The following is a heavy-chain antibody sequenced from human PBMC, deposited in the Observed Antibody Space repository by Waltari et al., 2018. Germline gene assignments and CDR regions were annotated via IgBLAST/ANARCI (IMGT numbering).Heavy chain of an antibody. D-gene: IGHD3-22*01. J-gene: IGHJ3*02. CDR3: ARDYGADSSAPDDAFDI. Sequence: QVQLVQSGAEVKKPGASVKVSCKASGYTFTGYYMHWVRQAPGQGLEWMGWINPNRGGTNYAQKFQGRVTMTRDTSISTAYMELSRLRSDDTAVYYCARDYGADSSAPDDAFDIWGQGTMVTVSS. V-gene: IGHV1-2*02. CDR1: GYTFTGYY. CDR2: INPNRGGT.